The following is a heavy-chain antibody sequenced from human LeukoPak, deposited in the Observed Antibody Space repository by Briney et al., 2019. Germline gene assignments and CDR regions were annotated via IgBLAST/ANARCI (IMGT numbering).Heavy chain of an antibody. CDR2: INPNSGGT. Sequence: GASVKVSCKASGYTFTGYYMHWVRQAPGQGLEWMGWINPNSGGTNYAQKFQGRVTMTRDTPISTAYMELSRLRSDDTAVYYCARVDGSGSWVDYWGQGTLVTVSS. CDR3: ARVDGSGSWVDY. J-gene: IGHJ4*02. V-gene: IGHV1-2*02. CDR1: GYTFTGYY. D-gene: IGHD6-19*01.